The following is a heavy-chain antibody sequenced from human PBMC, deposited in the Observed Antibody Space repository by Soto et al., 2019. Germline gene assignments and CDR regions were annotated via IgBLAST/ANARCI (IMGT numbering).Heavy chain of an antibody. CDR2: XXXXXXXX. Sequence: EVQLVESGGGLVQPGGSLRLSCAASGFSFSTYWMAWVRQAPGKGLEXVXXXXXXXXXXXXXDSXRGRFTISRDNAKXXXXXXXXXXXXXXXXXXXXXXXXXXXDPWGQGTLVSVSS. CDR3: XXXXXXXDP. J-gene: IGHJ5*02. CDR1: GFSFSTYW. V-gene: IGHV3-7*02.